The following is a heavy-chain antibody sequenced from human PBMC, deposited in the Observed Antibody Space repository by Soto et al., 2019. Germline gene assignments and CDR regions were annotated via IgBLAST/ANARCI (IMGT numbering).Heavy chain of an antibody. D-gene: IGHD5-18*01. CDR3: ARVRSYSYGQGYGMDV. CDR1: GLTFSTYS. CDR2: ISSSSGYI. V-gene: IGHV3-21*01. J-gene: IGHJ6*02. Sequence: EVQLVESGGGLVKPGGSLRLSCAASGLTFSTYSMNWVRQAPGKGLEWVSSISSSSGYIYYADSVKGRFTISRDDAKNSLSLQMNSLRAEDTAVYYCARVRSYSYGQGYGMDVWGQGTTVTVSS.